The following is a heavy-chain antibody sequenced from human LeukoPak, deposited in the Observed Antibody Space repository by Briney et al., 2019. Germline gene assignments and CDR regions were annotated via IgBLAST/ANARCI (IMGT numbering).Heavy chain of an antibody. CDR3: AKVCLTGMDV. V-gene: IGHV3-11*05. J-gene: IGHJ6*02. D-gene: IGHD3-16*01. Sequence: GRFTISRDNAKKSLYLQLNSLRAEDTAVYYCAKVCLTGMDVWGQGTTVTVSS.